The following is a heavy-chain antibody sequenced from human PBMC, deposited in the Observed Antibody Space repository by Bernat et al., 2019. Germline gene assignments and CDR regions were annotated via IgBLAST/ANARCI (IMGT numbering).Heavy chain of an antibody. CDR3: ARDASGCSSTSCSLGWFDP. V-gene: IGHV3-74*01. CDR2: INNDGSAT. J-gene: IGHJ5*02. CDR1: GFRFSDNW. D-gene: IGHD2-2*01. Sequence: EVQLVESGGGLVQPGGSLRLSCAASGFRFSDNWMHWVRQAPGEGLVWVSRINNDGSATYYADSVAGRFTISRDNAKNTLYLQMNSLRAEDTAIYYCARDASGCSSTSCSLGWFDPWGQGTLVTVSS.